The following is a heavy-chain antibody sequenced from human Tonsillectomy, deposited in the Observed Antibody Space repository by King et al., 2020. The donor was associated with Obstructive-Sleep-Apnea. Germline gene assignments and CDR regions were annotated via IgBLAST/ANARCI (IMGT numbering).Heavy chain of an antibody. CDR2: IRYDGSNK. D-gene: IGHD2-21*02. V-gene: IGHV3-30*02. Sequence: VQLVESGGGVVQPGGSLRLSCAASGFTFSSYGMHWVRQAPGKGLEWVAFIRYDGSNKYYADSVKGRFTISRDNSKNTLYLQMNSLRAEDTAVYYCAKTWGDRSLDVWGQGTTVTVSS. J-gene: IGHJ6*02. CDR1: GFTFSSYG. CDR3: AKTWGDRSLDV.